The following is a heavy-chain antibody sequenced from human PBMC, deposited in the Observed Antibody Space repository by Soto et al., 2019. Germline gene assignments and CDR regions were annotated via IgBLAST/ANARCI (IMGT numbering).Heavy chain of an antibody. CDR1: GGTFSSYA. J-gene: IGHJ5*02. V-gene: IGHV1-69*13. CDR3: ARATAGTNWFDP. D-gene: IGHD6-13*01. Sequence: GASVKVSCKASGGTFSSYAISWVRQAPEQGLEWMGGIIPIFGTANYAQKFQGRVTITADESTSTAYMELSSLRSEDTAVYYCARATAGTNWFDPWGQGTLVTVSS. CDR2: IIPIFGTA.